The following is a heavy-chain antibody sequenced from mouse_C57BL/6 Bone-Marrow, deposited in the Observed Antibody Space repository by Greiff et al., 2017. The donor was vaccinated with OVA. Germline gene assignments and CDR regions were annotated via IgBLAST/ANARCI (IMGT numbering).Heavy chain of an antibody. V-gene: IGHV1-59*01. CDR2: IDPSDSYT. J-gene: IGHJ3*01. CDR1: GYTFTSYW. D-gene: IGHD1-1*01. Sequence: QVQLQQSGAELVRPGTSVKLSCKASGYTFTSYWMHWVKQRPGQGLEWIGVIDPSDSYTNYNQKFKGKATLTVDTYSSTAYMQLSSLTSEDSAVYYCARGDTTVVEEFAYWGQGTLVTVSA. CDR3: ARGDTTVVEEFAY.